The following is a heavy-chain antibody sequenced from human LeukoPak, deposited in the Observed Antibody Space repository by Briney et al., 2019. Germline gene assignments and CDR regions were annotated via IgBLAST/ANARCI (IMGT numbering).Heavy chain of an antibody. Sequence: AGGSLRLSCAASGFTFSSYAMSWVRQAPGKGLEWVSAISGSGGSTYYADSVKGRFTISRDNSKNTLYLQMNSLRAEDTAVYYCAKPNQLRYFDWPFDYWGQGTLVTVSS. CDR3: AKPNQLRYFDWPFDY. V-gene: IGHV3-23*01. D-gene: IGHD3-9*01. CDR2: ISGSGGST. J-gene: IGHJ4*02. CDR1: GFTFSSYA.